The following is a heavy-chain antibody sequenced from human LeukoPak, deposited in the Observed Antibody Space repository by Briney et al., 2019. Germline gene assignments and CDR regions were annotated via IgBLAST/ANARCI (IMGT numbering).Heavy chain of an antibody. V-gene: IGHV3-30*02. Sequence: GGSLRLSCVASGFTFSDHGMHWVRQAPGKGLEWLASIRYDGTDESYGDSVRGRLTISRDDSLSTLYLQMDSLRHDDTAVYYCARNRAFGTFDAFDMWGQGTMVTVSS. CDR2: IRYDGTDE. CDR3: ARNRAFGTFDAFDM. D-gene: IGHD3-10*01. CDR1: GFTFSDHG. J-gene: IGHJ3*02.